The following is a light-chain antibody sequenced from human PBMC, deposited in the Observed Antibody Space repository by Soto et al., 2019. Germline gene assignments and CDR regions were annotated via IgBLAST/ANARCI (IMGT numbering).Light chain of an antibody. Sequence: EIVMTQSPATLSVSPGERATLSCRASQSVGSDLAWYQQKPGQAPRLLIYGASSRATGIPDRFSGSGSGTDFTLTISRLEPEDFAVYYCQQYGSSGTFGQGTTVDIK. CDR3: QQYGSSGT. CDR1: QSVGSD. CDR2: GAS. V-gene: IGKV3-20*01. J-gene: IGKJ1*01.